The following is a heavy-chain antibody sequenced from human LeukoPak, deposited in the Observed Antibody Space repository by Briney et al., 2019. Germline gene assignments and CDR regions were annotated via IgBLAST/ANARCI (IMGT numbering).Heavy chain of an antibody. Sequence: PSETLSLTCTVSGGSISSSSYYWGWIRQPPGKGLEWIGSIYYSGSTYYNPSLKSRVTISVDTSKNQFSLKLSSVTVADTAVYYCARASMTTVSFDYWGQGTLVTVSS. D-gene: IGHD4-11*01. CDR3: ARASMTTVSFDY. J-gene: IGHJ4*02. V-gene: IGHV4-39*07. CDR2: IYYSGST. CDR1: GGSISSSSYY.